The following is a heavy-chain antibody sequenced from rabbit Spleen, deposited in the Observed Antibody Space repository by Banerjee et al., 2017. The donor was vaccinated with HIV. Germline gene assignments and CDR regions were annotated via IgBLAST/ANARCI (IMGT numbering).Heavy chain of an antibody. CDR2: VNGGGSGTT. Sequence: QQQLEESGGGQVKPGGTLTLSCKASGFTLSSYWIWWVRQAPGKGLEWIACVNGGGSGTTNDATWAKGRFTVSKTASTTVTLQVTSLTAADTATYFCARDTSTSCSTYGMDLWGQGTLVTVS. CDR3: ARDTSTSCSTYGMDL. CDR1: GFTLSSYW. D-gene: IGHD1-1*01. V-gene: IGHV1S45*01. J-gene: IGHJ6*01.